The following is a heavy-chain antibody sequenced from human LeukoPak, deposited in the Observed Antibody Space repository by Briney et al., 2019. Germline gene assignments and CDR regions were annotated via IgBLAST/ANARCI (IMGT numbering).Heavy chain of an antibody. CDR1: GFTFSSYE. D-gene: IGHD3-9*01. CDR2: ISSSGSTI. J-gene: IGHJ4*02. CDR3: ARGYFDWLRLDY. Sequence: GGSLRLSCAASGFTFSSYEMNWVRQAPGKGLEWVSYISSSGSTIYYADSVKGRFTISRDNAKNSLYLQMNSLRAEDTAVYYCARGYFDWLRLDYRGQGTLVTVSS. V-gene: IGHV3-48*03.